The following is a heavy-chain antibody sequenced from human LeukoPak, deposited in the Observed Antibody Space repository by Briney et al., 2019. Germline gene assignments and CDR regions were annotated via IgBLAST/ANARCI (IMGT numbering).Heavy chain of an antibody. D-gene: IGHD1-1*01. CDR2: IYYSGST. V-gene: IGHV4-34*01. J-gene: IGHJ4*02. CDR1: GGSFSGYY. CDR3: ARRRLGTYDY. Sequence: SETLSLTCAVYGGSFSGYYWSWIRQPPGKGLEWIGSIYYSGSTYYNPSLKSRVTISVDTSKNQFSLKLSSVTAADTAVYYCARRRLGTYDYWGQGTLVTVSS.